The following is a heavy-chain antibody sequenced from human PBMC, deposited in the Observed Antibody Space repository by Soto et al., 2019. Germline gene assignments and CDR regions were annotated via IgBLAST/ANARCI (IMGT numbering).Heavy chain of an antibody. J-gene: IGHJ4*02. CDR1: GFSLSTSGVG. CDR3: AHREVWFGEFPGFDY. D-gene: IGHD3-10*01. V-gene: IGHV2-5*02. Sequence: QITLKESGPTLVKPTQTLTLTCTFSGFSLSTSGVGVGWIRQPPGKALEWLALIYWDDDKRYSPSLKSRLTITTDTYKNQGVLTMTNMDPVDTATYYCAHREVWFGEFPGFDYWGQGTLVTVSS. CDR2: IYWDDDK.